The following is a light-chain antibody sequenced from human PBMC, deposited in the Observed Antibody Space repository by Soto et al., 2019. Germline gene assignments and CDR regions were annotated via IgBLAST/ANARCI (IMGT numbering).Light chain of an antibody. V-gene: IGKV4-1*01. CDR1: QSVFYSSRDKNC. CDR3: HQYYSDLWT. Sequence: DIVMTQSPESLAVSLGERATINCSSSQSVFYSSRDKNCLAWYQQKPGQPPRLLIYWASTREFGVPDRCSGSESGTNVTLTITSLQAEDVAVYFCHQYYSDLWTCGQGTKVELK. CDR2: WAS. J-gene: IGKJ1*01.